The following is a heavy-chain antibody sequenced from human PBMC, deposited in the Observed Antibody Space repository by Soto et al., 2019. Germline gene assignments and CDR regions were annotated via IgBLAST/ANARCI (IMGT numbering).Heavy chain of an antibody. Sequence: SETLSLTCAVYGGSFSGYYWSWIRQPPGKGLEWIGEINHSGSTNYNPSLKSRVTISVDTSKNQFSLKLSSVTAADTAVYYCARHYCSGGSCYKYFDYWGQGTLVTVSS. CDR1: GGSFSGYY. J-gene: IGHJ4*02. CDR2: INHSGST. CDR3: ARHYCSGGSCYKYFDY. V-gene: IGHV4-34*01. D-gene: IGHD2-15*01.